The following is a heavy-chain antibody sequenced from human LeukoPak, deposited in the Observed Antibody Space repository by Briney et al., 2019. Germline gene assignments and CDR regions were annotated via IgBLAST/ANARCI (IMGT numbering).Heavy chain of an antibody. CDR3: ARGVRGYSYGYGEYYYYYYMDV. D-gene: IGHD5-18*01. CDR2: MNPNSGNT. CDR1: GGTFSSYA. J-gene: IGHJ6*03. V-gene: IGHV1-8*03. Sequence: GASVKVSCKASGGTFSSYAISWVRQAPGQGLEWMGWMNPNSGNTGYAQKFQGRVTITRNTSISTAYMELSSLRSEDTAVYYCARGVRGYSYGYGEYYYYYYMDVWGKGTTVTVSS.